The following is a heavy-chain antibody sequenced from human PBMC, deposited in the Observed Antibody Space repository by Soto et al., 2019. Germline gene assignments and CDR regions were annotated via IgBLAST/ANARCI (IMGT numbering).Heavy chain of an antibody. D-gene: IGHD6-19*01. J-gene: IGHJ4*02. CDR2: ISGTGGST. Sequence: GGSLRLSCAASGFPFSNYSRSWVRQAPGKGLEWVSAISGTGGSTYYADSVKGRLTISRDNSKNTLYLQVYSLRAEDTAVYYCATRASRSSGWSDYFDYWGQGTLVTVSS. CDR3: ATRASRSSGWSDYFDY. V-gene: IGHV3-23*01. CDR1: GFPFSNYS.